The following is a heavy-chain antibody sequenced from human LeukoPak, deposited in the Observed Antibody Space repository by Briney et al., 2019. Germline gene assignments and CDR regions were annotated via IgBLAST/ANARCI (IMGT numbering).Heavy chain of an antibody. J-gene: IGHJ4*02. CDR1: GYTFTSYG. V-gene: IGHV1-18*01. Sequence: GASVKVSCKASGYTFTSYGISWVRQAPGQGLEWMGWISAYNGNTNYAQKLQGRVTMTTDTSTSTAYMELRSLRSDDTAVYYCARDPPTYYYDSSGSFDYWGQGTLVTVSS. CDR3: ARDPPTYYYDSSGSFDY. CDR2: ISAYNGNT. D-gene: IGHD3-22*01.